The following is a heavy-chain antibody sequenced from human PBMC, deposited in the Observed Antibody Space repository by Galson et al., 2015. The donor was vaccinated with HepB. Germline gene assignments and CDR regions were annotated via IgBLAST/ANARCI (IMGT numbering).Heavy chain of an antibody. Sequence: SLRLSCAASGFTFSNAWMSWVRQAPGKGLEWVGRIKSKTDGGTTDYAAPVKGRFTISRDDSKNTLYLQMNSLKTEDTAVYYCTTDTYCSSTSCYFKGMDVWGQGTTVTVSS. D-gene: IGHD2-2*01. V-gene: IGHV3-15*01. CDR2: IKSKTDGGTT. CDR3: TTDTYCSSTSCYFKGMDV. CDR1: GFTFSNAW. J-gene: IGHJ6*02.